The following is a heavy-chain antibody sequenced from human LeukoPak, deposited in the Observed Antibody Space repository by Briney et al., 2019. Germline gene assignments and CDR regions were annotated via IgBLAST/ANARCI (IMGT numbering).Heavy chain of an antibody. CDR2: ISTDGHYK. Sequence: GGSLRLSCATSGFSFSNFGMNWVRQAPGGGLEWVSCISTDGHYKFYADSVQGRFTISRDNAKNSLYLQMDSLTAEDTAVYYCGRRYAVYSDYRKDHSIDYWGQGTLVTVSS. J-gene: IGHJ4*02. V-gene: IGHV3-21*01. D-gene: IGHD5-12*01. CDR1: GFSFSNFG. CDR3: GRRYAVYSDYRKDHSIDY.